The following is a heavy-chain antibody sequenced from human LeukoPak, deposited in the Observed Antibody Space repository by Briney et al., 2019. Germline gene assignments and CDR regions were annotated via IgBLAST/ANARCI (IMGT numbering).Heavy chain of an antibody. J-gene: IGHJ4*02. CDR1: GFTFGDYA. D-gene: IGHD1-26*01. V-gene: IGHV3-49*04. CDR3: TRDGFGTVATGRYFDN. Sequence: GGSLRLSCTTSGFTFGDYAMSWVRQAPGKGLEWVGFIRTRAYGGTTEYAASVKGRFTISRGESKSLAYLQMNSLKTEDTAVYYCTRDGFGTVATGRYFDNWGQGTLVTVSS. CDR2: IRTRAYGGTT.